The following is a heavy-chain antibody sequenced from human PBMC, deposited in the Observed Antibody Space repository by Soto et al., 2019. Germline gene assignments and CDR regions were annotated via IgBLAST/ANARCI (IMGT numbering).Heavy chain of an antibody. Sequence: GASVKVSSKTSGYAFTSYGVNWVRQAPGQGLEWMGWIAPHSGRTTYLPKFQGRVTISADASTNTAYMELRGLSSDDTGIYFCARAATGSYHSAYWGQGTVVTVSS. CDR2: IAPHSGRT. CDR1: GYAFTSYG. CDR3: ARAATGSYHSAY. J-gene: IGHJ4*02. V-gene: IGHV1-18*04. D-gene: IGHD3-10*01.